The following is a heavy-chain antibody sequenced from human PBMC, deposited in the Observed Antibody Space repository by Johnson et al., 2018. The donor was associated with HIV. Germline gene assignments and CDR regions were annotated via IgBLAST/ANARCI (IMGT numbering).Heavy chain of an antibody. Sequence: QVQLVESGGGLVKPGGSLRPSSAASGFTFSNFGIHWVRQAPGKGPEWVAVISFDGTLKTYADSVKGRFTISSENSKNPRYLKMNSLRAEDTAGYYCAKEGSSGWYFGDAFDIWGQGTMVTVSS. D-gene: IGHD6-19*01. J-gene: IGHJ3*02. CDR3: AKEGSSGWYFGDAFDI. CDR1: GFTFSNFG. V-gene: IGHV3-30*18. CDR2: ISFDGTLK.